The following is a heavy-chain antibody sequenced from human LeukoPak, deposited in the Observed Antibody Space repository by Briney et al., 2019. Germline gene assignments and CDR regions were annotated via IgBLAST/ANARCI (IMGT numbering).Heavy chain of an antibody. J-gene: IGHJ4*02. Sequence: ASVKVSCKASGGTFSSYAISWVRQAPGQGLEWMGGIIPIFGTANYAQKFQGRVTIPADESTSTAYMELSSLRSEDTAVYYCARRGYCSSTSCYLLYFDYWGQGTLVTVSS. CDR3: ARRGYCSSTSCYLLYFDY. CDR2: IIPIFGTA. V-gene: IGHV1-69*13. D-gene: IGHD2-2*01. CDR1: GGTFSSYA.